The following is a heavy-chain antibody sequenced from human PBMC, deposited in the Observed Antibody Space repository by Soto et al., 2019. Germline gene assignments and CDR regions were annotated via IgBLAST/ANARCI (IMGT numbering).Heavy chain of an antibody. D-gene: IGHD1-26*01. Sequence: EVQLVESGGGLVQPGGSLRLSCAASGLILSSSEMNWFRQAPGKGLEWVSYISSSGSPIYYADSVKGRFTISRDNAKKPLFLQMNSLRAEDTSVYYCAAERRWELLWGQGTLVTVSS. J-gene: IGHJ4*02. CDR2: ISSSGSPI. V-gene: IGHV3-48*03. CDR1: GLILSSSE. CDR3: AAERRWELL.